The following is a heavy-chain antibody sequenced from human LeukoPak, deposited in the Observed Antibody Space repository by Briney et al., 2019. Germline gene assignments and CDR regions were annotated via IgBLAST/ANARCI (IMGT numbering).Heavy chain of an antibody. CDR3: ARDLWGWGSDYLDY. D-gene: IGHD4/OR15-4a*01. Sequence: ASVKVSCKASGYTFTDYYVHWVRLVPGQGLEWMGRMSPNSGATNYAEKFRGRVTMARDTSINTVYMEMSSLRSDDTAVYYCARDLWGWGSDYLDYWGQGTLVTVSS. V-gene: IGHV1-2*06. J-gene: IGHJ4*02. CDR2: MSPNSGAT. CDR1: GYTFTDYY.